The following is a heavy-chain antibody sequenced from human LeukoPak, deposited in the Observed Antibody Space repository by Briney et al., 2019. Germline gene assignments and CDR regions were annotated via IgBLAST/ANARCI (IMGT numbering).Heavy chain of an antibody. J-gene: IGHJ3*02. CDR3: ASNGLWLNAFDI. V-gene: IGHV1-69*05. CDR1: GGTFSSYA. CDR2: IIPIFGTA. D-gene: IGHD5-18*01. Sequence: SVKVSCKASGGTFSSYAISWVRQAPGQGLEWMGGIIPIFGTANYAQKFQGRVTITTDESTSTAYMELSSRRSEDTAVYYCASNGLWLNAFDIWGQGTMVTVSS.